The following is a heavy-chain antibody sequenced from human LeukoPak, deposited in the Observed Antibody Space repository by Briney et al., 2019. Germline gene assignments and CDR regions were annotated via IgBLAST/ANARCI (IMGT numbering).Heavy chain of an antibody. V-gene: IGHV3-33*01. D-gene: IGHD3-10*01. CDR2: IWYDGSNR. CDR1: TFTFSSYG. Sequence: GGSLRLPCAASTFTFSSYGMHWVRQAPGKGLEWVAIIWYDGSNRYYADSVKGRFTISRDNSKNTLYLQINSLRAEDTAVYYCARDRGSGSYEGYYFDYWGQGTLVTVSS. J-gene: IGHJ4*02. CDR3: ARDRGSGSYEGYYFDY.